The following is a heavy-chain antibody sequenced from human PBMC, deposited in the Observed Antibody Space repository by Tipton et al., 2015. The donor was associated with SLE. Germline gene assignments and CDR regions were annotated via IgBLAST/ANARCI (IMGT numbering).Heavy chain of an antibody. Sequence: LRLFCTVSGGSISSYYWSWFRQPPGKGLEWIGYISYSGSTNYNSSLKSRLTISVDTSKNQFSLKLSSVTAADTAVYYCARDVGGYNTGWFPYYFDYWGQGTLVTVSS. J-gene: IGHJ4*02. CDR1: GGSISSYY. CDR2: ISYSGST. D-gene: IGHD2-8*02. V-gene: IGHV4-59*12. CDR3: ARDVGGYNTGWFPYYFDY.